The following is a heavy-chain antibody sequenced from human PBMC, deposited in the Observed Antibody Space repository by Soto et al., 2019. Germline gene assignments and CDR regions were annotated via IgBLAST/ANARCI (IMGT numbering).Heavy chain of an antibody. D-gene: IGHD1-26*01. Sequence: EVQLLESGGGSVQPGESLRLSCAASGFIFSAYAMSWVRQAPGKGLEWVSFISGTSGRTYYADSVKDRFTISRDNSKNTLYLQMNSLRAEDTAVYYCAKGDWEKAAWGQGTTVTDSS. CDR2: ISGTSGRT. CDR1: GFIFSAYA. V-gene: IGHV3-23*01. J-gene: IGHJ6*02. CDR3: AKGDWEKAA.